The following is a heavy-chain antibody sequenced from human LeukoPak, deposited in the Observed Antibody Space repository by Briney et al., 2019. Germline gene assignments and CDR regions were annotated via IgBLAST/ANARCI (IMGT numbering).Heavy chain of an antibody. V-gene: IGHV4-31*03. Sequence: SETLSLTCTVSGGSISSGGYYWSWIRQHPGKGLEWIGYIYYSGSTYYNPSLKSRVTISVDTSKNQFSLKLSSVTAADTAVSYCARARITMVRGVITYYFDYWGQGTLVTVSS. CDR3: ARARITMVRGVITYYFDY. D-gene: IGHD3-10*01. J-gene: IGHJ4*02. CDR1: GGSISSGGYY. CDR2: IYYSGST.